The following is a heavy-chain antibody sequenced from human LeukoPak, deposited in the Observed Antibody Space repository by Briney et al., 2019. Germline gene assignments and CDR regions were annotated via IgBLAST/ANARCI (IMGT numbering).Heavy chain of an antibody. V-gene: IGHV3-48*02. CDR2: ISSSGSPI. D-gene: IGHD6-19*01. J-gene: IGHJ4*02. CDR3: ARAGGDSSGWYGY. CDR1: GFTFSRYS. Sequence: GGSLRLSCAASGFTFSRYSMNWVRQAPGKGLEWVSYISSSGSPIYYADSVKGRFTISRDNAKNSLYLQMNSLRDEDTAVYYCARAGGDSSGWYGYWGQGTLVTVSS.